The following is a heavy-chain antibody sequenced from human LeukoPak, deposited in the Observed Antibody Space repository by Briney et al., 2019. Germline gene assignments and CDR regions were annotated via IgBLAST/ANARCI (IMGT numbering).Heavy chain of an antibody. CDR1: GFTFSTYG. V-gene: IGHV3-30*02. CDR2: IRYDGSNK. Sequence: GGSLRLSCATSGFTFSTYGMHWVRQAPGKGLEGGAFIRYDGSNKYYTDSVKGRFTISRDNSKNTLYLQVNSLRAEDTAVFYCAKEIWPTVTTPGHTYFDCGGQGTLVTVSA. D-gene: IGHD4-17*01. J-gene: IGHJ4*02. CDR3: AKEIWPTVTTPGHTYFDC.